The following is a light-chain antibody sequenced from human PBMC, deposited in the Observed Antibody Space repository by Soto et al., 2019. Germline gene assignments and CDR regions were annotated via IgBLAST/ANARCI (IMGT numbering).Light chain of an antibody. V-gene: IGKV1-16*02. CDR1: QGISNY. CDR3: QQYYRYPWT. CDR2: SAS. Sequence: DIQMTQSPSSLAASIGDRVTITCRASQGISNYLGWYQQKPGKAPKSLIYSASTLQSGVSSKYRGHGSGTDFTLTITDMQPDDFTTYYCQQYYRYPWTFGQGTKLEI. J-gene: IGKJ1*01.